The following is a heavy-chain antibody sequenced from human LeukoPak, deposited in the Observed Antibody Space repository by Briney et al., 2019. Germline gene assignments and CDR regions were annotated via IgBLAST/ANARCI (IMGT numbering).Heavy chain of an antibody. D-gene: IGHD1-26*01. V-gene: IGHV1-2*02. CDR2: INPNSGGT. Sequence: ASVKVSCKASGYTFTGYYMHWVRQAPGQGLEWMGWINPNSGGTNYAQKVQGRVTMTRDTSISTAYMELSRLRSDGTAVYYCARGVSGSYYYYMDVWGKGTTVTVSS. J-gene: IGHJ6*03. CDR1: GYTFTGYY. CDR3: ARGVSGSYYYYMDV.